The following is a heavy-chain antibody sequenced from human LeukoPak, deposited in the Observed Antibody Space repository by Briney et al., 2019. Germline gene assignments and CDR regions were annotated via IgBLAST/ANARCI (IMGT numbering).Heavy chain of an antibody. D-gene: IGHD5-12*01. V-gene: IGHV3-30*03. CDR1: GFTFSTYG. Sequence: PGGSLRLSCAASGFTFSTYGMHWVRQAPGKGLEWVTVISYDGSYKFYADSVKGRFTISRDNSKNSLYLQMNSLRAGDTAVYYCVRVKKSYSGYDTYYFDYWGQGTLVTVSS. CDR3: VRVKKSYSGYDTYYFDY. CDR2: ISYDGSYK. J-gene: IGHJ4*02.